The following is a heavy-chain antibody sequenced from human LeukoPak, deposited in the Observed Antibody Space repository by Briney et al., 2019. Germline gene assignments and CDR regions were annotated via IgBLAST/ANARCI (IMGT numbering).Heavy chain of an antibody. D-gene: IGHD5-12*01. J-gene: IGHJ4*02. CDR3: AKGSRGVSGYVVDY. CDR1: GFTFSSYG. Sequence: PGGSLRLSCAASGFTFSSYGMHWVRQAPGKGLEWVAFIRYDGSNKYYADSVKGRFTISRDNSKNTPYLRMNSLRAEDTAVYYCAKGSRGVSGYVVDYWGQGTLVTVSS. CDR2: IRYDGSNK. V-gene: IGHV3-30*02.